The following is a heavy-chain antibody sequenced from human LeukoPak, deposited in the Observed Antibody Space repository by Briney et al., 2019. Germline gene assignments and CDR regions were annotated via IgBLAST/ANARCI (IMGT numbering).Heavy chain of an antibody. J-gene: IGHJ6*02. V-gene: IGHV1-8*01. CDR2: MNPNSGNT. CDR1: GYTFTSYD. Sequence: GASVKVSCKASGYTFTSYDINWVRQATGQGLEWMGWMNPNSGNTGYAQKFQGRVTMTRNTSISTAYMELSSLRSEDTAVYYCARAGPQTYYDFWSGYYQSYYYGMDVWGQGTTVTVSS. CDR3: ARAGPQTYYDFWSGYYQSYYYGMDV. D-gene: IGHD3-3*01.